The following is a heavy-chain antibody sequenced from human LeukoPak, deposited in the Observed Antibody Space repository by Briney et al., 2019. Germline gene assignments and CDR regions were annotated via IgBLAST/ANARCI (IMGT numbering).Heavy chain of an antibody. Sequence: GASVKVSCKASGYTFTGYYMHWVRQAPGQGLEWMGWINPNSGGTNYAQKFEGRVTMTRDTSISTAYMELSRLRSDDTAVYYCERDLAFDSLSDIIDVWGQGTTVTVSS. V-gene: IGHV1-2*02. CDR3: ERDLAFDSLSDIIDV. CDR1: GYTFTGYY. D-gene: IGHD3-3*02. J-gene: IGHJ6*02. CDR2: INPNSGGT.